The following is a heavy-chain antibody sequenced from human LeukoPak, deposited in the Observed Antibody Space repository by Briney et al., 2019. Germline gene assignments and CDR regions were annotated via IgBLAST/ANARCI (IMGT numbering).Heavy chain of an antibody. J-gene: IGHJ5*02. Sequence: RAGGSLRLSCAASGFTFSSYEMNWVRQAPGKGLEWVSNISSSGSTIYYADSVKGRFTISRDNAKNSLYLQMNSLRAEDTAVYYCARDSFLGGGVDWFDPWGQGTLVTVSS. CDR3: ARDSFLGGGVDWFDP. CDR1: GFTFSSYE. V-gene: IGHV3-48*03. CDR2: ISSSGSTI. D-gene: IGHD2-8*02.